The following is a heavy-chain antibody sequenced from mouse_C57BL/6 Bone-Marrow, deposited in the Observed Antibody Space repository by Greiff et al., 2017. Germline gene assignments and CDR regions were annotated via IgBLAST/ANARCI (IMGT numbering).Heavy chain of an antibody. CDR2: ISSGGSYT. CDR1: GFTFSSYG. D-gene: IGHD1-1*01. J-gene: IGHJ4*01. V-gene: IGHV5-6*02. Sequence: EVKLVESGGDLVKPGGSLKLSCAASGFTFSSYGMSWVRQTPDKRLEWVATISSGGSYTYYPDSVKGRFTISRDNAKNTQYLQMSRLKSEDTAMYYCARLGTTVVESPYYAMDYWGQGTSVTVSS. CDR3: ARLGTTVVESPYYAMDY.